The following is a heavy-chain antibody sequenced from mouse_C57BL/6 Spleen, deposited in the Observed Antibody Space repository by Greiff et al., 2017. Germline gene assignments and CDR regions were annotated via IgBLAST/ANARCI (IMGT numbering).Heavy chain of an antibody. CDR1: GFTFSSYA. Sequence: EVQLVESGGGLVKPGGSLKLSCAASGFTFSSYAMSWVRQTPEKRLEGVATISDGGSYTYYPDNVKGRFTISRDNAKNNLYLQMSHLKSEDTAMYYCASTVRENYFDYWGQGTTLTVSS. CDR2: ISDGGSYT. J-gene: IGHJ2*01. D-gene: IGHD1-1*01. CDR3: ASTVRENYFDY. V-gene: IGHV5-4*01.